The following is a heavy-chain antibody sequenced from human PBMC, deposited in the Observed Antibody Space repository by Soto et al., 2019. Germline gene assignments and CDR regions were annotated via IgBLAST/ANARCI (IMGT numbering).Heavy chain of an antibody. V-gene: IGHV4-30-2*01. J-gene: IGHJ4*02. CDR1: GGSISSGGYS. CDR2: IYHSGST. CDR3: ARGQVVAAQH. D-gene: IGHD2-15*01. Sequence: QLQLQESGSGLVKPSQTLSLTCAVSGGSISSGGYSWSWIRQPPGKGLGWIGYIYHSGSTYYNPSRKSRVPTSVDRSKNQFSLKLSSVTAADTAVYYCARGQVVAAQHWGQGTLVTVSS.